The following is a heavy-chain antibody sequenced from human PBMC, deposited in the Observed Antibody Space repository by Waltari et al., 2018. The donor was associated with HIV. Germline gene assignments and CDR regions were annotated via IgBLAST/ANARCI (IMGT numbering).Heavy chain of an antibody. CDR2: IMPIFGTT. CDR3: VRDGRCYYDNRGYFGSFQY. J-gene: IGHJ4*02. D-gene: IGHD3-22*01. V-gene: IGHV1-69*01. Sequence: QVQLVQSEGGVWKPGSSVKISCKASGGAFSSYAVNWVRQVPGQGLEWMGVIMPIFGTTNYAQKVKGRVSISADDHTATVDMELTGLKSEDAGIFYCVRDGRCYYDNRGYFGSFQYWGQGTTVIVSS. CDR1: GGAFSSYA.